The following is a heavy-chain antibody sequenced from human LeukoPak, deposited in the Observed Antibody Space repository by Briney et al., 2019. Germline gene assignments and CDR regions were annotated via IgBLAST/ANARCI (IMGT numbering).Heavy chain of an antibody. CDR1: GFTFSRYG. V-gene: IGHV3-30*18. J-gene: IGHJ5*02. D-gene: IGHD3-16*02. CDR3: AKGADYVWGSYRSFENWFDP. Sequence: GGSLRLSCAASGFTFSRYGMHWVRQAPGKGLEWVAVISYDGSNKHYADSVRGRFTISRDNSKNTLYLQMNSLRADDTAVYYCAKGADYVWGSYRSFENWFDPWGQGTLVTVSS. CDR2: ISYDGSNK.